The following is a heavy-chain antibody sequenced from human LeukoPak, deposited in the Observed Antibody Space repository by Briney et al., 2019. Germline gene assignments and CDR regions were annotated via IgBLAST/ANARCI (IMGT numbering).Heavy chain of an antibody. J-gene: IGHJ6*03. D-gene: IGHD4-11*01. CDR3: ARSHFFDYSNYYYYYMDV. CDR2: ISAYNGNT. V-gene: IGHV1-18*01. CDR1: GYTFTSYG. Sequence: ASVKVSCKASGYTFTSYGISWVRQAPGQGLEWMGWISAYNGNTNYAQKLQGRVTMTTDTSTSTAYMELGSLRSDDTAVYYCARSHFFDYSNYYYYYMDVWGKGTTVTVSS.